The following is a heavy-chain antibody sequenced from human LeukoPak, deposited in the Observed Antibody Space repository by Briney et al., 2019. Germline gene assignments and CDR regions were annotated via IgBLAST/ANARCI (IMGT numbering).Heavy chain of an antibody. CDR3: ARSGTYYDFWSGGRGGMDV. CDR1: GGSISSYY. V-gene: IGHV4-59*01. J-gene: IGHJ6*02. Sequence: SETLSLTCTVSGGSISSYYWSWIRQPPGKGLEWIGYIYYGGSTNYNPSLKSRVTISVDTSKNQFSLKLSSVTAADTAVYYCARSGTYYDFWSGGRGGMDVWGQGTTVTVSS. CDR2: IYYGGST. D-gene: IGHD3-3*01.